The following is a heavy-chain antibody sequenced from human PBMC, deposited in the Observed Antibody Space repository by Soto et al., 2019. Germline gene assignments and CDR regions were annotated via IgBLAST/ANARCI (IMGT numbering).Heavy chain of an antibody. Sequence: QVQLVQSGAEVKKPGASLKVSCKASGYTFTSYGISWVRQAPGQGLEWMGWISAYNCNTNYAQKLQGRVTMTTDTSTSTADMELRSLRSDDTAVYYCARGDLVGATVVTPGPFFDYLGQGTLVTVSS. CDR3: ARGDLVGATVVTPGPFFDY. D-gene: IGHD1-26*01. J-gene: IGHJ4*02. V-gene: IGHV1-18*04. CDR2: ISAYNCNT. CDR1: GYTFTSYG.